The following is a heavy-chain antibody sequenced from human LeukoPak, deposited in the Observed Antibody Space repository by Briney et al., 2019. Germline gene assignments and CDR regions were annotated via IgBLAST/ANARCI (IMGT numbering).Heavy chain of an antibody. CDR2: ISGRGYST. J-gene: IGHJ4*02. D-gene: IGHD3-22*01. CDR1: GFIFTSYA. V-gene: IGHV3-23*01. CDR3: AKWLYHDIGGILVY. Sequence: PGGSLRLSCAASGFIFTSYAMSWVRQAPGKGLQWVSAISGRGYSTYYADSVRGRFTISRDTSKNTLYLQMNSLRAEDTAVYYCAKWLYHDIGGILVYWGQGTLVTVSS.